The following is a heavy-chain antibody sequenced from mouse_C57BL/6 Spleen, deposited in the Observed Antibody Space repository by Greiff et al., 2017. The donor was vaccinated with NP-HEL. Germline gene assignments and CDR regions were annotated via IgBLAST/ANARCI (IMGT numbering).Heavy chain of an antibody. D-gene: IGHD1-1*01. J-gene: IGHJ2*01. V-gene: IGHV1-69*01. Sequence: VQLQQPGAELVMPGASVKLSCKASGYTFTSYWMHWVKQRPGQGLEWIGEIDPSDSYTNYNQKFKGKSTLTVDKSSSTAYMQLSSLTSEDSAVYYCARSQFITTVVGFDYWGQGTTLTVSS. CDR3: ARSQFITTVVGFDY. CDR1: GYTFTSYW. CDR2: IDPSDSYT.